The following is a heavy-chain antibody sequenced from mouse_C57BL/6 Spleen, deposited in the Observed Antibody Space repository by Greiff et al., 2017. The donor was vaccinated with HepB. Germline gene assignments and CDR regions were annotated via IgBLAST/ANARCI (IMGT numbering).Heavy chain of an antibody. Sequence: DVKLVESGGGLVKPGGSLKLSCAASGFTFSDYGMHWVRQAPEKGLEWVAYISSGSSTIYYADTVKGRFTISRDNAKNTLFLQMTRLRSEDTAMYYCAVLTRGFAYWGQGTLVTVSA. CDR2: ISSGSSTI. CDR1: GFTFSDYG. J-gene: IGHJ3*01. CDR3: AVLTRGFAY. V-gene: IGHV5-17*01.